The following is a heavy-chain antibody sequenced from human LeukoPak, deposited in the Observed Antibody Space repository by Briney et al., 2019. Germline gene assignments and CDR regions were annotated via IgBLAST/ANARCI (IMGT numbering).Heavy chain of an antibody. J-gene: IGHJ6*03. CDR3: ARDTSPYYYYYMDV. CDR2: ISSSSSYI. V-gene: IGHV3-21*01. D-gene: IGHD1-1*01. Sequence: GGSLRLSCAASGFTFSSYEMNWVRQAPGKGLEWVSSISSSSSYIYYADSVKGRFTISRDNAKNSLYLQMNSLRAEDTAVYYCARDTSPYYYYYMDVWGKGTTVTVSS. CDR1: GFTFSSYE.